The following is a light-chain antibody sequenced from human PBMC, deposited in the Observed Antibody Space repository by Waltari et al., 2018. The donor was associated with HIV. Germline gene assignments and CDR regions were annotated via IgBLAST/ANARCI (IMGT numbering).Light chain of an antibody. J-gene: IGKJ2*01. CDR1: QSVSSN. V-gene: IGKV3-15*01. CDR2: RAS. Sequence: EIVLTQSPATLSVSPGERATLSCRASQSVSSNLAWYQQKPGQAPRLLIYRASTRTTGIPARFSGSGSGTEFTLTISSLQSEDFVGYYCQQYNDWPRGPFGQGTRLEIK. CDR3: QQYNDWPRGP.